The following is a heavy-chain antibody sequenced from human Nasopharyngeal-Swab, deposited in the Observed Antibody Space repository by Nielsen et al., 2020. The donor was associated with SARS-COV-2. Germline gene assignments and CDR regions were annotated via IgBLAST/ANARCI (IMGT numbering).Heavy chain of an antibody. V-gene: IGHV3-7*01. CDR2: IKQDGSEK. J-gene: IGHJ3*02. Sequence: GESLKISCAASGFTFSSYWMSWVRQAPGKGLEWVANIKQDGSEKYYVDSVKGRFTISRDNAKNSLYLQMNGLRAEDTAVYYCARAIIGYSDAFDIWGQGTMVTVSS. CDR3: ARAIIGYSDAFDI. CDR1: GFTFSSYW. D-gene: IGHD3-22*01.